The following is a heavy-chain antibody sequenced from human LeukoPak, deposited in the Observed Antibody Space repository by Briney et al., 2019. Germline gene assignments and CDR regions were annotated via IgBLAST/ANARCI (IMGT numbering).Heavy chain of an antibody. J-gene: IGHJ5*02. CDR2: ISSSSNTI. CDR1: GFTFSSYS. CDR3: ARDFWFDP. Sequence: PGGSLRLSCAASGFTFSSYSMNWVRQAPGKGLEWVSYISSSSNTIYYADSVKGRFTISRDNAKNSLYLQMNSLRAEDTAVYYCARDFWFDPWGQGTLVTVSS. V-gene: IGHV3-48*04.